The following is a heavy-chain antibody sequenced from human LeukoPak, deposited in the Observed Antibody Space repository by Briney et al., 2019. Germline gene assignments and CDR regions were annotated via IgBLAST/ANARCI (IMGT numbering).Heavy chain of an antibody. V-gene: IGHV4-4*07. CDR2: IYNSGST. CDR3: ARVGYYGSGPADSSSFPVRRYYFDY. CDR1: GGSISSYY. D-gene: IGHD3-10*01. Sequence: SETLSLTCTVSGGSISSYYWSWIRQPAGKGLEWIGRIYNSGSTNYNPSLKSRVTMSVDTSKNQFSLKLSSVTAADTAVYYCARVGYYGSGPADSSSFPVRRYYFDYWGQGTLVTVSS. J-gene: IGHJ4*02.